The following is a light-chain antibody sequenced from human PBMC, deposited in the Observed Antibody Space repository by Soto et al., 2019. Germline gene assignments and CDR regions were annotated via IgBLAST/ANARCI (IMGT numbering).Light chain of an antibody. Sequence: DIVMTQSPDSLAVSLGERATINCKSSRSVLYSSNNKNYLAWYQQKPGQPPKLLIYWAYTRESGVHDRFSGSGSGTDFTLTISSLQAEDVAVYYCQQYYSTPRTFGQGTKVDIK. CDR1: RSVLYSSNNKNY. CDR3: QQYYSTPRT. CDR2: WAY. J-gene: IGKJ1*01. V-gene: IGKV4-1*01.